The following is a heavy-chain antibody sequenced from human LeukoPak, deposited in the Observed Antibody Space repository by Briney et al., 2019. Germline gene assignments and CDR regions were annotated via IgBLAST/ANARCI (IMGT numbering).Heavy chain of an antibody. J-gene: IGHJ1*01. V-gene: IGHV3-74*01. Sequence: GGSLRLSCVASGFALSDSWMHWVRQTPGKGLVWVSHISPDGTVANYADFVKGRFIISRDNAKNTVFLQINSLRAEDTSVYFCARDVGFSPDRWGQGTLVTVSS. CDR2: ISPDGTVA. CDR3: ARDVGFSPDR. D-gene: IGHD1-14*01. CDR1: GFALSDSW.